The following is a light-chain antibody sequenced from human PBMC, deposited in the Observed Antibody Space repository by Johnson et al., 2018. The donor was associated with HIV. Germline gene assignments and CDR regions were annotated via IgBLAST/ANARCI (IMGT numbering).Light chain of an antibody. CDR2: ENN. V-gene: IGLV1-51*02. Sequence: QSVLTQPPSVSAAPGQKVTISCSGSSSNIGNNYVSWYQQLPGTAPKLLIYENNKRPSGIPDRFSGSKSGTSATLGITGLQTGDAADYYCGTWVSSLRAYVFGTGTKVTVL. J-gene: IGLJ1*01. CDR1: SSNIGNNY. CDR3: GTWVSSLRAYV.